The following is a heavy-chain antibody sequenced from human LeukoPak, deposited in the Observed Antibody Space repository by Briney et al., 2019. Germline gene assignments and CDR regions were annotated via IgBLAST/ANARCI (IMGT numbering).Heavy chain of an antibody. V-gene: IGHV1-69*13. D-gene: IGHD3-9*01. CDR1: GGTFSCYA. CDR2: IIPIFGTA. J-gene: IGHJ6*04. CDR3: ARVGLRYFGTPMGGGMDV. Sequence: SVKVSCKASGGTFSCYAISWVRQAPGQGLEWMGGIIPIFGTANYAQKFQGRVTITADESTSTAYMELSSLRSEDTAVYYCARVGLRYFGTPMGGGMDVWGKGTTVTVSS.